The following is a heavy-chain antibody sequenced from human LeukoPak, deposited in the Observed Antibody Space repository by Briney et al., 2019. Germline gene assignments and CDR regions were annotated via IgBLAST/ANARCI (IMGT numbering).Heavy chain of an antibody. D-gene: IGHD2-2*01. J-gene: IGHJ2*01. V-gene: IGHV4-39*07. CDR3: SRRDCSHTDCFYWYFDL. CDR1: GGSISSASYY. CDR2: IYYSGST. Sequence: PSETLSLTCSVSGGSISSASYYWSFIRQPPGKGREWIGSIYYSGSTYYNPSIRSRVTISVETSKNQFSLNLRSVTAADTAVYYCSRRDCSHTDCFYWYFDLWGRGALLTVSS.